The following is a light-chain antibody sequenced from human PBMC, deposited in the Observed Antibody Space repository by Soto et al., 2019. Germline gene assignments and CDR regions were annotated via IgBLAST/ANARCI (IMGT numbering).Light chain of an antibody. CDR3: QQRSNWPMST. V-gene: IGKV3-11*01. J-gene: IGKJ5*01. CDR2: DAS. CDR1: QSVTTQ. Sequence: IVLTQSPGTLSLSPGERATLSCRASQSVTTQLAWYQQKPGQAPRLLIYDASNRATGIPARFSGSGSGTDFTLTISSLEPEDFAVYYCQQRSNWPMSTSGQGTRREI.